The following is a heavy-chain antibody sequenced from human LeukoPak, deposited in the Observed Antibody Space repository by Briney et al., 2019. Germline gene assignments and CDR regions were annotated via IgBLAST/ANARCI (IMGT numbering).Heavy chain of an antibody. CDR3: ARDKVVVPAAISGLRGAFDI. J-gene: IGHJ3*02. V-gene: IGHV1-18*01. CDR1: GYTFTSYG. Sequence: ASVKVSCKASGYTFTSYGIGWVRQAPGQGLEWMGWISAYNGNTNYAQKLQGRVTMTTDTSTSTAYMELRSLRSDDTAVYYCARDKVVVPAAISGLRGAFDIWGQGTMVTVSS. CDR2: ISAYNGNT. D-gene: IGHD2-2*02.